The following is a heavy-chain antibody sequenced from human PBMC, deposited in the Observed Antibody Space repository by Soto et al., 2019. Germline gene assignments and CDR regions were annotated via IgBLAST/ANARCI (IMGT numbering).Heavy chain of an antibody. CDR1: GASISGYY. D-gene: IGHD1-1*01. Sequence: SETLSLTCTVSGASISGYYWSWIRKSAGKGLEWIGRIYATGATEYNPSLKSRVMMSVDTSKKQFSLMLRSVTAADTAVYYCATQSRKLRAYYYYGMDVWGQGTTVTVSS. CDR2: IYATGAT. J-gene: IGHJ6*02. CDR3: ATQSRKLRAYYYYGMDV. V-gene: IGHV4-4*07.